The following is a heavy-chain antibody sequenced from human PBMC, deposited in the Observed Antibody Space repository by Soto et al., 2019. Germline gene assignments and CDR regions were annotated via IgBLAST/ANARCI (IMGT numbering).Heavy chain of an antibody. V-gene: IGHV5-51*01. CDR1: GYSFTNYW. CDR3: ARLIGDSWLDS. Sequence: GESLKISCKASGYSFTNYWIGWVRQMPGKGLEWMGIIYPADSDTRYSPSFQGQVTINADTSNNQLSLQLNSVTPDDTAVYYCARLIGDSWLDSWGQGTLVTVSS. J-gene: IGHJ5*01. CDR2: IYPADSDT.